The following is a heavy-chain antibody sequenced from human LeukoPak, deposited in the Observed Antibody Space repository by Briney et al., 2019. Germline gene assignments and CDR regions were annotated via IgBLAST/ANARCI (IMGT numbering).Heavy chain of an antibody. CDR1: GFTFSSYA. CDR3: ARGAGQEWLSDYFDY. CDR2: ISYDGSNK. J-gene: IGHJ4*02. D-gene: IGHD3-3*01. V-gene: IGHV3-30*01. Sequence: GGSLRLSCAASGFTFSSYAMHWVRQAPGKGLEWVAVISYDGSNKYYADSVKGRFTISRDNSKNTLYLQMNSLRAEGTAVYYCARGAGQEWLSDYFDYWGQGTLVTVSS.